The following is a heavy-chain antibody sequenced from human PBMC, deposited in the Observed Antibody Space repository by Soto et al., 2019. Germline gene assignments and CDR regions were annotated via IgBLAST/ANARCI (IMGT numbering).Heavy chain of an antibody. CDR2: IYYSGST. CDR1: GGSISSYY. Sequence: PSETLSLTCTVSGGSISSYYWSWIRQPPGKGLEWIGYIYYSGSTNYNPSLKSRVTISVDTSKNQFSLKLSSVTAADTAVYYCARLDSSSWTVYNWFDPWGQGTLVTVSS. D-gene: IGHD6-13*01. CDR3: ARLDSSSWTVYNWFDP. V-gene: IGHV4-59*08. J-gene: IGHJ5*02.